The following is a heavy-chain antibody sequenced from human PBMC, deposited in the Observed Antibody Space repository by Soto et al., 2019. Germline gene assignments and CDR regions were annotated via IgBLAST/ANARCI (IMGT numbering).Heavy chain of an antibody. Sequence: EVQLLESGGGLVQPGGSLRLSCAASGFTFSSYAMSWVRQAPGKGLEWVSGISGSGGSTYYADSVKGRSTISRDNSKNTLYLQMNSLRAGDTDVYYCAKDFDFWSEAKKFDCCGQGTLVTVSS. J-gene: IGHJ4*02. D-gene: IGHD3-3*01. CDR3: AKDFDFWSEAKKFDC. CDR1: GFTFSSYA. V-gene: IGHV3-23*01. CDR2: ISGSGGST.